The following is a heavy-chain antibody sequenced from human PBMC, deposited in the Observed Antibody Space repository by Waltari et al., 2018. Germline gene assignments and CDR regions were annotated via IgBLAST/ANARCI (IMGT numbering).Heavy chain of an antibody. CDR1: GFPFSTSA. CDR3: TKDRQSIQFEY. V-gene: IGHV3-23*01. CDR2: VDNSGGRT. Sequence: EVQLLESGGGLVQLGESLSLSCAASGFPFSTSAMNWVRQAPGKGLEWVSTVDNSGGRTFYAASVQGRFTISRDNLRNTVYLQMNSLRAEDTALYYCTKDRQSIQFEYWGQGILVTVSS. D-gene: IGHD6-19*01. J-gene: IGHJ4*02.